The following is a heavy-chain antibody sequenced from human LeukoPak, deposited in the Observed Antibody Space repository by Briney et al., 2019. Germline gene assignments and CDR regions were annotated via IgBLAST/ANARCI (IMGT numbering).Heavy chain of an antibody. Sequence: PSETLSLTCTVSGGSISSYYWSWIRQPPGKGLEWIGYIYYSGSTNYNPSLKSRVTISVDTSKNQFSLKLSSVAAADTAVYYCGGLRYSYGHHFDYWGQGTLVTVSS. CDR2: IYYSGST. V-gene: IGHV4-59*01. CDR1: GGSISSYY. J-gene: IGHJ4*02. D-gene: IGHD5-18*01. CDR3: GGLRYSYGHHFDY.